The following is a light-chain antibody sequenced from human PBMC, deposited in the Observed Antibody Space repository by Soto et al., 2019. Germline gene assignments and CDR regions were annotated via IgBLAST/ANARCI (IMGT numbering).Light chain of an antibody. CDR1: ERISSW. V-gene: IGKV1-5*01. Sequence: DIQMTQSPSTLSASVGDSVTITCRASERISSWLAWYQQKPGKAPKLLIYDASTLESGVPSRFRGSGFGTEFTLTISSLQPDDFATYYCQQYNSWVTFGQGTRLEI. CDR2: DAS. CDR3: QQYNSWVT. J-gene: IGKJ5*01.